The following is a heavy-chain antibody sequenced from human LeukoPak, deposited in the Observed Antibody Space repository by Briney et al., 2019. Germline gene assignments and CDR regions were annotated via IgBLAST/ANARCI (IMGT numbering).Heavy chain of an antibody. CDR3: AKDYYGSGSLVFDY. J-gene: IGHJ4*02. CDR2: VRPDGGEK. V-gene: IGHV3-30*02. CDR1: GFIFSSYG. Sequence: PGGSLRLSCAASGFIFSSYGMHWVRQGPGKGLDWVAFVRPDGGEKFYVDSVKGRFTISRDNSKNTLYLQMNSLRPEDAAIYYCAKDYYGSGSLVFDYWGQGTLVTVSS. D-gene: IGHD3-10*01.